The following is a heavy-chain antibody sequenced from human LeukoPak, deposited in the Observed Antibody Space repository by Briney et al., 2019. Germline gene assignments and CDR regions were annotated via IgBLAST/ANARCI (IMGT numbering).Heavy chain of an antibody. V-gene: IGHV1-46*03. CDR3: AREAYCGGDCYFGLDY. J-gene: IGHJ4*02. CDR1: GYTFTSYY. Sequence: GASVKVSCKASGYTFTSYYMHWVRQAPGQGLEWMGIINPSGGSTSYAQKFQGRVTMTRDTSTSTVYMELSSLRSEDTAVYYCAREAYCGGDCYFGLDYWGQGTLVTVSS. CDR2: INPSGGST. D-gene: IGHD2-21*01.